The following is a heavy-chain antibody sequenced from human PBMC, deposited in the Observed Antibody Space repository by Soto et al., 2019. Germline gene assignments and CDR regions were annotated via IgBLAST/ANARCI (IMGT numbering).Heavy chain of an antibody. CDR1: GITFSNYM. CDR3: ARHVYCSGGSCQYDAFAI. J-gene: IGHJ3*02. CDR2: ITAGGDGT. Sequence: EVQVLESGGGLVQPGGSLRLSCEASGITFSNYMMTWIRQAPGKGLEWVSTITAGGDGTYYADSVKGRFTMSRETSKNTLYLQMNSLRAEDTAVYYCARHVYCSGGSCQYDAFAIRGQGTMVTVSS. V-gene: IGHV3-23*01. D-gene: IGHD2-15*01.